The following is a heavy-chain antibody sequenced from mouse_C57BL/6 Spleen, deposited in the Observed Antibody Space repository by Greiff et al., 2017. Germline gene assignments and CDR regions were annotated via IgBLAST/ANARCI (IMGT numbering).Heavy chain of an antibody. V-gene: IGHV3-6*01. CDR2: ISYDGSN. CDR3: ARASTMVTTKAMDY. J-gene: IGHJ4*01. Sequence: EVHLVESGPGLVKPSQSLSLTCSFTGYSITSGYYWNWIRQFPGNKLEWMGYISYDGSNNYNPSLKNRISITRDTSKNQFFLKLNSVTTEDTATYYCARASTMVTTKAMDYWGQGTSVTVSS. CDR1: GYSITSGYY. D-gene: IGHD2-2*01.